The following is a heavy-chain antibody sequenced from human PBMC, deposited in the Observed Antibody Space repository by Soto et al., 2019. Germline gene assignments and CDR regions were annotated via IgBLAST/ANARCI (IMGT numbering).Heavy chain of an antibody. Sequence: GASVKVSCKASGYTFTSYYMHWVRQAPGQGLEWMGGIIPIFGTANYAQKFQGRVTITADESTSTAYMELSSLRSEDTAVYYCARGSSYYYDSSGYPWGQGTTVTVSS. CDR1: GYTFTSYY. V-gene: IGHV1-69*13. J-gene: IGHJ6*02. D-gene: IGHD3-22*01. CDR2: IIPIFGTA. CDR3: ARGSSYYYDSSGYP.